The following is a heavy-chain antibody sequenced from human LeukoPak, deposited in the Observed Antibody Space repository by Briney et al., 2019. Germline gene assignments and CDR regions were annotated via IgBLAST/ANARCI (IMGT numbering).Heavy chain of an antibody. CDR2: ISSSSNYI. V-gene: IGHV3-21*01. CDR3: ATGDRYCSSTSCPLNY. CDR1: GFTFSIYS. J-gene: IGHJ4*02. Sequence: GGSLRLSCAASGFTFSIYSMNWVRQAPGEGLEWVLSISSSSNYIYYADSVKGGFTISRENAKNTLYLQMNTLRAEDTTMYYCATGDRYCSSTSCPLNYWGQGTLVTVCS. D-gene: IGHD2-2*01.